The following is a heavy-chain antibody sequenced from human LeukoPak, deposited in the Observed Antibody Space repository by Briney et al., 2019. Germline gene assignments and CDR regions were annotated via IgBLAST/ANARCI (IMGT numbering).Heavy chain of an antibody. V-gene: IGHV3-30*18. CDR1: GFTFSSYG. J-gene: IGHJ3*02. Sequence: GRSLRLSCAASGFTFSSYGMHWVRQAPGKGLEWVAVISYDGSNKYYADSVKGRFTISRDNSKNTLYLQMNSLRAEDTAVYYCAKMGYYYDSSGLDAFDIWGQGTMVTVSS. D-gene: IGHD3-22*01. CDR3: AKMGYYYDSSGLDAFDI. CDR2: ISYDGSNK.